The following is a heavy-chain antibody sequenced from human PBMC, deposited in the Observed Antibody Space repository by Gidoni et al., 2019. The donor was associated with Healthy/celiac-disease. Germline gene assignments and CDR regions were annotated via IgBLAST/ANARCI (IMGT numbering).Heavy chain of an antibody. J-gene: IGHJ4*02. CDR2: IWYDGSNK. D-gene: IGHD1-26*01. Sequence: QVQLVASGGGVVQPGRSLRLSCAASGFTFSSYGMHWVRQAPGKGLEWVAVIWYDGSNKYYADSVKGRFTISRDNSKNTLYLQMNSLRAEDTAVYYCARDRGATRYYFDYWGQGTLVTVSS. CDR1: GFTFSSYG. V-gene: IGHV3-33*01. CDR3: ARDRGATRYYFDY.